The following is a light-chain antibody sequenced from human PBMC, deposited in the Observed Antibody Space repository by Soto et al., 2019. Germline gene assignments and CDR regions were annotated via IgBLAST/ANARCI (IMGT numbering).Light chain of an antibody. CDR2: GAS. CDR3: QQYAYSRT. V-gene: IGKV3-20*01. Sequence: EVVLTQSPGTLSLSPGERATLSCRASQSVPSNYLAWYQQKPGQAPNLLIYGASSRATGIPDRFSGSGSGTDFTLTISRLEPEDFAVYYCQQYAYSRTFGQGTKVDIK. J-gene: IGKJ1*01. CDR1: QSVPSNY.